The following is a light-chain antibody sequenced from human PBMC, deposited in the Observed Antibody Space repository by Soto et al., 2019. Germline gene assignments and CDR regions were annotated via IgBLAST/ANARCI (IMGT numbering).Light chain of an antibody. Sequence: DIQMTQSPSSLSASVRDRVTITGRASQSISTYLAWYQQKPGKVPKLLIYAASTLQSGVPSRFSGSGSGTDFTLTISSLQPEDVATYYCQKYDSAPWTFGQGTKVEIK. CDR3: QKYDSAPWT. J-gene: IGKJ1*01. V-gene: IGKV1-27*01. CDR2: AAS. CDR1: QSISTY.